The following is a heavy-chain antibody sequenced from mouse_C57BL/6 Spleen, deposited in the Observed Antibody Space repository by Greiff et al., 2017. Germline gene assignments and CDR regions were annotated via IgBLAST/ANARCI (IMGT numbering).Heavy chain of an antibody. Sequence: VQLQQSGPELVKPGASVKISCKASGYTFTDYYMNWVKQSHGKSLEWIGDINPNNGGTSYNQKFKGKATLTVDKSSSTAYMELRSLTSEDSAVYYCARVREDYAMDYWGQGTSVTVSS. J-gene: IGHJ4*01. CDR2: INPNNGGT. CDR1: GYTFTDYY. CDR3: ARVREDYAMDY. V-gene: IGHV1-26*01.